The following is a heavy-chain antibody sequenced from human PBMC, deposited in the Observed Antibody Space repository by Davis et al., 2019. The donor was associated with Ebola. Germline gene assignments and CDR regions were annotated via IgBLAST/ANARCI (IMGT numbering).Heavy chain of an antibody. V-gene: IGHV4-59*01. Sequence: MPSETLSLTCTVSGGSISSYYWSWIRQPPGKGLEWIGYIYYSGSTNYNPALKSRVTISVDTSKNQFSLKLSSVTAADTAVYYCARDRGSYDWGQGTLVTVSS. CDR2: IYYSGST. J-gene: IGHJ4*02. CDR1: GGSISSYY. D-gene: IGHD1-26*01. CDR3: ARDRGSYD.